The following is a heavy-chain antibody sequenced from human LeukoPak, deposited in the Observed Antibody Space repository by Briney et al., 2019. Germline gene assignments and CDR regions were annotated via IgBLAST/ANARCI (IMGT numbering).Heavy chain of an antibody. CDR2: IKQDGSEN. Sequence: GGSLRLSGAASGFTVRSYWMRWVREATGKGVEGVASIKQDGSENYYVDSVKGRFTSWRDNANISLYLHMNSLRAEDTAMYYCPRGGGIFDYWGQGTLVTVSS. CDR3: PRGGGIFDY. D-gene: IGHD3-9*01. CDR1: GFTVRSYW. V-gene: IGHV3-7*05. J-gene: IGHJ4*02.